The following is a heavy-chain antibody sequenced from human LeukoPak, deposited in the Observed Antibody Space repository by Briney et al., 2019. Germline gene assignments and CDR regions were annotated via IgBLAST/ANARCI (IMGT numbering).Heavy chain of an antibody. J-gene: IGHJ4*02. CDR2: INPSGGST. D-gene: IGHD4-17*01. V-gene: IGHV1-46*01. CDR1: GYTCTSYY. CDR3: ARTIVDYGDYSRFDY. Sequence: ASVKVSCKASGYTCTSYYMHWVRQAPGQGLEWMGIINPSGGSTSYAQKFQGRVTMTRDTSTSTVYMELSSLRSEDTAVYYCARTIVDYGDYSRFDYWGQGTLVSVSS.